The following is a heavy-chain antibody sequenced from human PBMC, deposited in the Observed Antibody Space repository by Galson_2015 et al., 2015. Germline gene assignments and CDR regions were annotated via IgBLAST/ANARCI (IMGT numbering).Heavy chain of an antibody. CDR3: ARQGSCARASDV. J-gene: IGHJ3*01. V-gene: IGHV7-4-1*02. CDR1: GYTFIYYG. D-gene: IGHD3-16*01. CDR2: INTNTRNP. Sequence: SVKVSCKASGYTFIYYGIHWVRQAPGQGLEWMGWINTNTRNPTYAQGFTGRFVFSLDTSVGTAYLQISSLEAEDTAVYYCARQGSCARASDVWGRGTVVTVSS.